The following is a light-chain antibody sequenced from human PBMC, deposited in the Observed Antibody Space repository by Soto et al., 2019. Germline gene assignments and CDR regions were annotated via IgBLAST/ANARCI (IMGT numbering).Light chain of an antibody. CDR2: DAS. CDR3: LQDFTYPWT. J-gene: IGKJ1*01. Sequence: AIQMTQSPSSLSASVGDRVTITCRASQGIRNDLAWYQQKPGRAPDLLIYDASSLHSGVPSRFSGSGSGTDFTLTISSLQREDFATYFCLQDFTYPWTFGQGTKVEFK. V-gene: IGKV1-6*01. CDR1: QGIRND.